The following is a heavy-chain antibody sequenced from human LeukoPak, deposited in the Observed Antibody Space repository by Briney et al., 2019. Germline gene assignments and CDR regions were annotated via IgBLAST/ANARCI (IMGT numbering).Heavy chain of an antibody. CDR3: ARSQNTNSWYPYDY. J-gene: IGHJ4*02. CDR2: ITGSGGAST. CDR1: GFTFNTYA. V-gene: IGHV3-23*01. D-gene: IGHD6-13*01. Sequence: PGGSLRLSCAASGFTFNTYAMSWVRQAPGKGLEWVSAITGSGGASTYYADSVKGRFTISRDSSKNTVSLQMSGLRAEDTAIYYCARSQNTNSWYPYDYWGQGTLVTVSS.